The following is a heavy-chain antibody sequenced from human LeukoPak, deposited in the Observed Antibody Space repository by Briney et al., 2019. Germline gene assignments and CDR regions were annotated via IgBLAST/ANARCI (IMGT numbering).Heavy chain of an antibody. CDR3: ATHDSSGWRYYFDY. D-gene: IGHD6-19*01. V-gene: IGHV4-39*07. CDR1: GGSISSSSYY. CDR2: IYYSGST. Sequence: SETLSLTCTVSGGSISSSSYYWGWIRQPPGKGLEWIGSIYYSGSTYYNPSLKSRVTISVDTSKNQFSLKLSSVTAADTAVYYCATHDSSGWRYYFDYWGQGTLVTVSS. J-gene: IGHJ4*02.